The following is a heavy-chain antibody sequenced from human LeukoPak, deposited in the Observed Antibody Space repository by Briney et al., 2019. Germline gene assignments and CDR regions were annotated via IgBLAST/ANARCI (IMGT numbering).Heavy chain of an antibody. D-gene: IGHD2-2*01. Sequence: PSETLSLTCAVYGGSFSGYYWSWIRQHPGRGLEWIGEINHSGSTNYNPSLKSRVTISVDTSKNQFSLKLSSVTAADTAVYYCARSYCSSTSCYLDYWGQGTLVTVSS. J-gene: IGHJ4*02. V-gene: IGHV4-34*01. CDR1: GGSFSGYY. CDR2: INHSGST. CDR3: ARSYCSSTSCYLDY.